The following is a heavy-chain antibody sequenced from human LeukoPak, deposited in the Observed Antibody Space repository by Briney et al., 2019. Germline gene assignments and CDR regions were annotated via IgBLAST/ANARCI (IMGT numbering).Heavy chain of an antibody. D-gene: IGHD2-2*01. Sequence: PGGSLRLSCAASGFTFSSYWMHWIRQAPGKGLVWVSRINSDGSSTSYAASVKGRLTISRDNAKNTLYLQMNSLRAEDTAVYYCARDGCSSTSRIDYWGQGTLVIVSS. CDR3: ARDGCSSTSRIDY. CDR2: INSDGSST. J-gene: IGHJ4*02. CDR1: GFTFSSYW. V-gene: IGHV3-74*01.